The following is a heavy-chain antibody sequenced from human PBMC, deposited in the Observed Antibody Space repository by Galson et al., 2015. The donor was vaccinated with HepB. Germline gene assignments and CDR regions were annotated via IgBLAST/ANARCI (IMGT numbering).Heavy chain of an antibody. CDR1: GYTFTSYA. V-gene: IGHV7-4-1*02. Sequence: SVKVSCKASGYTFTSYAMNWVRQAPGKGLEWMGWINTNTGNTTYAQGFTGRSVFSLDTSVSTAYLQISSLKAEDTAVYYCARLMSDAFDIWGQGTMVTVSS. J-gene: IGHJ3*02. CDR2: INTNTGNT. CDR3: ARLMSDAFDI.